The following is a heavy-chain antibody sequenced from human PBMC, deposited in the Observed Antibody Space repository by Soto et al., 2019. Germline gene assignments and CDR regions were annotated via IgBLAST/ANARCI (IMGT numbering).Heavy chain of an antibody. CDR1: GGSISSYY. Sequence: PSETLSLTCTVSGGSISSYYWSWIRQPPGKGLEWIGYIYYSGSTNYNPSLKSRVTISVDASKNQFSLKLGSVTAADTAVYYCAREASGAFDIWGQGTMVTVSS. V-gene: IGHV4-59*01. CDR2: IYYSGST. D-gene: IGHD6-25*01. J-gene: IGHJ3*02. CDR3: AREASGAFDI.